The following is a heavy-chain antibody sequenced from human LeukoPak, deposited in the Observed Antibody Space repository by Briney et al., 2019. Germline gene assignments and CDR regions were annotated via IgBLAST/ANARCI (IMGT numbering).Heavy chain of an antibody. CDR3: ARDSGTTGEVKFDP. D-gene: IGHD3-10*01. V-gene: IGHV3-53*01. CDR1: GFTVSSNY. Sequence: PGGSLRLSCAASGFTVSSNYMSWVRQAPGKGLEWVSVIYSGGSTYYADSVKGRFTISRDNSKSTLYIQMNSLRAEDTAVYYCARDSGTTGEVKFDPWGQGTLVTVSS. J-gene: IGHJ5*02. CDR2: IYSGGST.